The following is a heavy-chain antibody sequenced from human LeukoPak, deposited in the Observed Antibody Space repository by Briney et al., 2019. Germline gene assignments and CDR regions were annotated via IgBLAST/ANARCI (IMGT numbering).Heavy chain of an antibody. CDR2: IYYGGST. D-gene: IGHD2-15*01. Sequence: SQTLSLTCTVSGGSISSSDYYWGWIRQPPGKGLEWIGSIYYGGSTYYNPSLKGRVTISVDTSMNQFSLKLSFVTTADTAVYYCARALGYCSGGSCTRGYNWFDPWGQGTLVTVPS. V-gene: IGHV4-39*01. CDR3: ARALGYCSGGSCTRGYNWFDP. CDR1: GGSISSSDYY. J-gene: IGHJ5*02.